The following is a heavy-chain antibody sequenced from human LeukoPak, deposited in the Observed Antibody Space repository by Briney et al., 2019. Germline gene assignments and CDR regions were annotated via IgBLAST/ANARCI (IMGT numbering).Heavy chain of an antibody. J-gene: IGHJ4*02. CDR1: GFTFSSYW. Sequence: PGGSLRLSCAASGFTFSSYWMHWVRKAPGKGLVWVSRINSDGSSTSYADSVKGRFTISRDNAKNTLYLQMNSLRAEDTAVYYCARSRPRGPGDYWGQGTLVTVSS. CDR2: INSDGSST. CDR3: ARSRPRGPGDY. V-gene: IGHV3-74*01. D-gene: IGHD3-10*01.